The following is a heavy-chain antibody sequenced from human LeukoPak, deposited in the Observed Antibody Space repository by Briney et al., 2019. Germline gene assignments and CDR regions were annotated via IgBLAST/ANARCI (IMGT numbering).Heavy chain of an antibody. CDR2: IYTSGST. Sequence: SETLSLTCTVSGGSISSYYWSWIRQPAGKGLEWIGRIYTSGSTNYNPSLKSRVTISVDTSKNQFSLKLSSVTAADTAVYYCARAGGISLGCSSISCYGGPPYYYYYMDVWGKGTTVTVSS. J-gene: IGHJ6*03. V-gene: IGHV4-4*07. D-gene: IGHD2-2*01. CDR1: GGSISSYY. CDR3: ARAGGISLGCSSISCYGGPPYYYYYMDV.